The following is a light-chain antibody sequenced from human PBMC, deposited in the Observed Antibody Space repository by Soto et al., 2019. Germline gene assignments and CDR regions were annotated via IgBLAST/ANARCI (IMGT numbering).Light chain of an antibody. CDR1: QNINSY. CDR3: QQSYTTPCT. CDR2: TAS. J-gene: IGKJ2*02. V-gene: IGKV1-39*01. Sequence: DIQMTQSPSSLSASVGHRVTSTCRASQNINSYLNWYHQRPGKVPKLLIYTASSLQSGVPSRFSGSGSGTDFTLTITSLQPEDFATYYCQQSYTTPCTFGQGTKLEIK.